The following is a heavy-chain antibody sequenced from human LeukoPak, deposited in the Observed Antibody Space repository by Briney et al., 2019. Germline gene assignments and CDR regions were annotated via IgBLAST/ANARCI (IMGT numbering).Heavy chain of an antibody. V-gene: IGHV3-21*01. D-gene: IGHD3-3*01. Sequence: PGGSLRLSCAASGFTFSSSYSMNWVRQAPGKGLEWVSSISSSSSYIYYADSVKGRFTISRDNAKNSLYLQMNSLRAEDTAVYYCARGYYDFWSGYYTHFDYWDQGTLVTVSS. CDR2: ISSSSSYI. CDR3: ARGYYDFWSGYYTHFDY. CDR1: GFTFSSSYS. J-gene: IGHJ4*02.